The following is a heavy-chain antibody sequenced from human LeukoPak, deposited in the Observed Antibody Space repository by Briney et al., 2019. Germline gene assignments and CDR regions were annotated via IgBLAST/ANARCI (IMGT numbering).Heavy chain of an antibody. Sequence: HTGGSLRLFCAASGFTFSSYAMSWVRQAPGKGLEWVSAISGSGGSTYYADSVKGRFTISRDNSKNTLYLQMNSLRAEDTAVYYCAKDPAGGTVTTTVYGMDVWGQGTTVTVSS. CDR2: ISGSGGST. V-gene: IGHV3-23*01. CDR3: AKDPAGGTVTTTVYGMDV. D-gene: IGHD4-17*01. CDR1: GFTFSSYA. J-gene: IGHJ6*02.